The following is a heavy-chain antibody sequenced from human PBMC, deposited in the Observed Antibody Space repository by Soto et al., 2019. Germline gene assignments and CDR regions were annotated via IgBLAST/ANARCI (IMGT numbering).Heavy chain of an antibody. J-gene: IGHJ6*02. V-gene: IGHV1-18*01. D-gene: IGHD3-16*01. Sequence: QDQLVQSGDEVKKPGASVKVSCKASGYIFVNYGIAWVRQAPGQGLEWMGWISPYTDNTHSATKIQGRLTMTTDTSTSTAYMDLGSLTSDDTAVYYCVMVDNYVTPTPQDVWGQGTTVTVSS. CDR1: GYIFVNYG. CDR2: ISPYTDNT. CDR3: VMVDNYVTPTPQDV.